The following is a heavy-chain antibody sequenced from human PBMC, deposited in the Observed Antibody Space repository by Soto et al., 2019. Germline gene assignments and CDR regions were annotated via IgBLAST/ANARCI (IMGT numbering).Heavy chain of an antibody. CDR1: GFTFSSYA. CDR3: ENLKYYGDLPYDCYGLDV. J-gene: IGHJ6*02. Sequence: EVQLLESGGGLVQPGGSLRLSCAASGFTFSSYAMSWVRQAPGKGLEWVSAISGSGGSTYYADSVKGRFTISRDNSKNTLYLQMSSMRAEDTAVYYCENLKYYGDLPYDCYGLDVWGQGTTVTVSS. D-gene: IGHD4-17*01. V-gene: IGHV3-23*01. CDR2: ISGSGGST.